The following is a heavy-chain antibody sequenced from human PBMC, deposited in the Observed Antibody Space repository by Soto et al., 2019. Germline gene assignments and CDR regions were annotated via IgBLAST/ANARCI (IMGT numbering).Heavy chain of an antibody. D-gene: IGHD1-26*01. CDR1: GYTFTGYY. CDR2: INPNSGGT. J-gene: IGHJ4*02. Sequence: ASVKVSCKASGYTFTGYYMHWVRQAPGQGLEWMGWINPNSGGTNYAQKFQGWVTMTRDTSISTAYMELSRLRSDDTAVYYCATASGSYDDYFDYWGQGTLVTVSS. CDR3: ATASGSYDDYFDY. V-gene: IGHV1-2*04.